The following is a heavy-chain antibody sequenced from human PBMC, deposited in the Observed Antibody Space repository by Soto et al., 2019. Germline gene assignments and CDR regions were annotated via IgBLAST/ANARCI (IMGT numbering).Heavy chain of an antibody. J-gene: IGHJ4*02. CDR1: GFTFSSYG. CDR3: AKDWGYSYGSVDY. D-gene: IGHD5-18*01. Sequence: PGGSLRLSCAASGFTFSSYGMHWVRQAPGKGLEWVAVISYDGSNKYYADSVKGRFTISRDNSKNTLYLQMNSLRAEDTAVYYCAKDWGYSYGSVDYWGQGTLVTVSS. V-gene: IGHV3-30*18. CDR2: ISYDGSNK.